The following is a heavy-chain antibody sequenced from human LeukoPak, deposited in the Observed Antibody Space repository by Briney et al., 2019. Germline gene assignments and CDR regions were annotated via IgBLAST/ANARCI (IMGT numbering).Heavy chain of an antibody. J-gene: IGHJ6*03. CDR1: GGSISSGSYY. V-gene: IGHV4-61*02. D-gene: IGHD3-22*01. Sequence: SETLSLTCTVSGGSISSGSYYWSWIRQPAGKGLEWIGRIYTSGGTNYNPSLKSRVTMSVDTSKNQFSLQLNSVTPEDTAVYYCARDTVTMIVGGYYYYYMDVWGKGTTVTVSS. CDR3: ARDTVTMIVGGYYYYYMDV. CDR2: IYTSGGT.